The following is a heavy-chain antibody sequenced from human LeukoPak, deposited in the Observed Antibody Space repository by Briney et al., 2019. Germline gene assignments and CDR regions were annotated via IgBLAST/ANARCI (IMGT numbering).Heavy chain of an antibody. CDR2: ISSGDFTT. D-gene: IGHD1-20*01. CDR1: GFTFSDYY. J-gene: IGHJ4*02. Sequence: PGGSLRLSCAASGFTFSDYYMSWIRQAPGKGLEWVSYISSGDFTTYYADSVKGRFTISRDNAKNSVYLQMNSLRAEDTAVYYCATWTGITPYWGQGTLVTVSS. CDR3: ATWTGITPY. V-gene: IGHV3-11*01.